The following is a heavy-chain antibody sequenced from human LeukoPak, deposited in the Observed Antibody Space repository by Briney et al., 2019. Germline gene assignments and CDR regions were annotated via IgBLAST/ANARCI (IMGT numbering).Heavy chain of an antibody. CDR1: GLTFSTYG. D-gene: IGHD2-2*01. J-gene: IGHJ4*02. CDR3: AKDLVVYCSSSSCPIDY. V-gene: IGHV3-30*02. Sequence: GESLRLSCAASGLTFSTYGMHWVRQAPGKGLEWVAFIRYDGTNKYYADSVKGRFTISRDNSKNTLYLQMNSLRPEDTALYYCAKDLVVYCSSSSCPIDYWGQGTLVTVSS. CDR2: IRYDGTNK.